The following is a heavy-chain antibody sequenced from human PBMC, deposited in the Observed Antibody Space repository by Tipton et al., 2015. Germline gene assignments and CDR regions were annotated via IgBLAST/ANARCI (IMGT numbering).Heavy chain of an antibody. CDR3: AREVWYNDSTGYDY. Sequence: SLRLSCAASGFSFSTYAMSWVRQAPGKGLEWVSTISGSVDSKYYADSVKGRFTISRDYSKNTLYLQMNSLRAEDTAVYYCAREVWYNDSTGYDYWGQGTLVTVSS. D-gene: IGHD3-22*01. CDR1: GFSFSTYA. J-gene: IGHJ4*02. CDR2: ISGSVDSK. V-gene: IGHV3-23*01.